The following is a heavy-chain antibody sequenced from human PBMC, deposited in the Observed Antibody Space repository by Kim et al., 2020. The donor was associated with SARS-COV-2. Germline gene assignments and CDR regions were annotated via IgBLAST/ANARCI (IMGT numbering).Heavy chain of an antibody. CDR2: IYHSGNT. CDR3: ARLRADNSCY. V-gene: IGHV4-39*01. D-gene: IGHD3-22*01. CDR1: GGSISSRSYY. J-gene: IGHJ4*02. Sequence: SETLSLTCTVSGGSISSRSYYWGWLRQPPGKGLEWNGTIYHSGNTYYNPYLKSRVTIAEDTTKNQFSQKLSPVTAADTAVYYCARLRADNSCYWGQGTLVTVSA.